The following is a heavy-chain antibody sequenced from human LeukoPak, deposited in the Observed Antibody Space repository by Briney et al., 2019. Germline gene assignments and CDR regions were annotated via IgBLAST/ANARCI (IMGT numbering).Heavy chain of an antibody. J-gene: IGHJ4*02. CDR2: ISNNGGYT. V-gene: IGHV3-23*01. CDR1: GFTFSSSA. CDR3: ARRITMVRGVGLDY. D-gene: IGHD3-10*01. Sequence: QSGGSLRLSCAASGFTFSSSAMSWVRQAPGKGLEWVSAISNNGGYTYYADSVKGRFTISRDNAKNSLYLQMNSLRAEDTAVYYCARRITMVRGVGLDYWGQGTLVTVSS.